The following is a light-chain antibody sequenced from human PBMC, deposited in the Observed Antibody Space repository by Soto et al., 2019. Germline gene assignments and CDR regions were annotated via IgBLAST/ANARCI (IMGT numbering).Light chain of an antibody. CDR1: QTVNSDY. CDR2: ATS. CDR3: HQFGYSPRT. J-gene: IGKJ1*01. V-gene: IGKV3-20*01. Sequence: EIVLTQSPGTLSLSPGETATLCCRASQTVNSDYLAWFQQRPGQAPRLLIFATSRRATDIPDRFSGSGSGTDFTLAIRRLEPEDFAVYYCHQFGYSPRTFGQGTKGDIK.